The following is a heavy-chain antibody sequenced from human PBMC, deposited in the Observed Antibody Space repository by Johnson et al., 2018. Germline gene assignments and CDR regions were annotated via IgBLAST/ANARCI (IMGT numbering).Heavy chain of an antibody. J-gene: IGHJ6*03. Sequence: VQLVQSGGGLVQPGGSLKLSCTASGFIFSDSAMHWVRQASGKGLEGVGRIRSKAYTYATAYAASVKGRFTIARDDSENTAFLQMNSLKTEDTAVYYWTRHSGQYSSSSQIYYYYYMDVWGRGTTVTVSS. V-gene: IGHV3-73*01. CDR3: TRHSGQYSSSSQIYYYYYMDV. CDR1: GFIFSDSA. D-gene: IGHD6-6*01. CDR2: IRSKAYTYAT.